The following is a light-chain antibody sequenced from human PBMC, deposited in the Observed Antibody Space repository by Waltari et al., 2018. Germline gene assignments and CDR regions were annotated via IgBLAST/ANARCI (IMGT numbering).Light chain of an antibody. CDR1: QSISSY. CDR2: DAS. Sequence: DIQMTQSPSSLSASVGDRVTITCRASQSISSYLNWYQQKPGQAPKLLIYDASNLETGVPSKFSGSGSGTHFTFTISSLQPEDIATYYCQQYDAVSITFGQGTRLDIK. V-gene: IGKV1-33*01. J-gene: IGKJ5*01. CDR3: QQYDAVSIT.